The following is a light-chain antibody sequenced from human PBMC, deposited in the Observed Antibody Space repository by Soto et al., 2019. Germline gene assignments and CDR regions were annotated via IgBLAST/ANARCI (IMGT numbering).Light chain of an antibody. CDR1: PTINSW. V-gene: IGKV1-5*01. CDR2: DAS. Sequence: DIQMTQSPSTLSAPVGDRVTITCRASPTINSWLAWYQQKPGKAPKVLIFDASSLKTGVPSRFSGSGSGTEFTLTISNLQPDDFATYYCQQYDSYSSGPFGQGTKVDSK. CDR3: QQYDSYSSGP. J-gene: IGKJ1*01.